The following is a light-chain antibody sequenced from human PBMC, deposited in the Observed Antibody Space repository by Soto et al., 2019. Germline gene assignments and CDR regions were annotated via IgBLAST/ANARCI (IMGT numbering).Light chain of an antibody. CDR1: QSVTNNY. CDR3: QQYGSSPWT. CDR2: GAS. J-gene: IGKJ1*01. V-gene: IGKV3-20*01. Sequence: EVVLTQSPGTLSLSPGDRATLSCGVSQSVTNNYIAWYQQKPGQAPRLLIYGASSRATGIPDRFTGSGSGTDFTLTITRLEPEDFAVYHCQQYGSSPWTFGQGTKVEIK.